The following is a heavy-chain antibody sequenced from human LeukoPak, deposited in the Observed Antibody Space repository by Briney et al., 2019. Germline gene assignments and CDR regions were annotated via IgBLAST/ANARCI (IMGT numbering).Heavy chain of an antibody. CDR2: ISVSGGST. J-gene: IGHJ4*02. CDR3: ANQPHRKTAARGN. V-gene: IGHV3-23*01. CDR1: GFTFSSYS. D-gene: IGHD6-6*01. Sequence: GGSLRLSCAASGFTFSSYSMSWVRQAPGKGLEWVSAISVSGGSTYSTDSLKGRFTISRDNSKNTLYMHMNSLRDEDTAVYYCANQPHRKTAARGNWGQGTLVTVSS.